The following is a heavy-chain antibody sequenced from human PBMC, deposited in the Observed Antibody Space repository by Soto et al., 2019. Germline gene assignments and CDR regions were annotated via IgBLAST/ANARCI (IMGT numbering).Heavy chain of an antibody. Sequence: SETLSLTCAVYGGSFSGYYWSWIRQPPGKGLEWIGEINHSGSTNYNPSLKSRVTISVDTSKNQFSLKLSSVTAADTAVYYCARAFRPGYSSSWYLRSKGKDLYYFDYWGQGTLVTVSS. CDR3: ARAFRPGYSSSWYLRSKGKDLYYFDY. J-gene: IGHJ4*02. CDR1: GGSFSGYY. V-gene: IGHV4-34*01. D-gene: IGHD6-13*01. CDR2: INHSGST.